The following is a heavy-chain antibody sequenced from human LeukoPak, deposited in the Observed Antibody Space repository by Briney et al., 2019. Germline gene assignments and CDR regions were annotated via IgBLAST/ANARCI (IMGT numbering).Heavy chain of an antibody. D-gene: IGHD6-13*01. V-gene: IGHV4-34*01. CDR2: INHSGST. Sequence: SETLSLTCAVYGGSFSGYYWSWIRQPPGKGREWIGEINHSGSTNYNPSLKSRVTISVDTSKNQFSLKLSSVTAADTAVYYCARGQTGYSSSWKDYWGQGTLVTVSS. J-gene: IGHJ4*02. CDR1: GGSFSGYY. CDR3: ARGQTGYSSSWKDY.